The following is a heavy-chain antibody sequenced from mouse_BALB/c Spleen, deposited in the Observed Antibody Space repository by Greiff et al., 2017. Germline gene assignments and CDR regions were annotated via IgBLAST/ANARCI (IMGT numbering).Heavy chain of an antibody. CDR1: GYTFTDYY. CDR3: ARSASGAMDY. Sequence: EVQLHQSGPELVKPGASVKMSCKASGYTFTDYYMDWVKQSHGESFEWIGRVNPYNGGTSYNQKFKGKATLTVDKSSSTAYMELNSLTSEDSAVYYCARSASGAMDYWGQGTSVTVSS. CDR2: VNPYNGGT. V-gene: IGHV1-19*01. J-gene: IGHJ4*01. D-gene: IGHD3-2*02.